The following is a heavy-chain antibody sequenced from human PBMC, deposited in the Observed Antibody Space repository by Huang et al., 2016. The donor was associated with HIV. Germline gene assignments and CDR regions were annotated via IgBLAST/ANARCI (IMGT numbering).Heavy chain of an antibody. J-gene: IGHJ4*02. CDR1: GFPFHSYA. CDR3: AKDSEYNWHHCDY. CDR2: SSGSGLAT. D-gene: IGHD1-1*01. V-gene: IGHV3-23*01. Sequence: EVKLLESGGGLVQPGGSMRLSWAVPGFPFHSYARSWVRQAPGKWLDRVSTSSGSGLATYYADSVKGRFTISRDNSKNRLYLQINSLRAEDTAVYYCAKDSEYNWHHCDYWGQGNLVSVSS.